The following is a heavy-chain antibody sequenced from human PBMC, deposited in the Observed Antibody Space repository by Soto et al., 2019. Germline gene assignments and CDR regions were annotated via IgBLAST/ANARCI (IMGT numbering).Heavy chain of an antibody. J-gene: IGHJ4*02. CDR2: INPSTGST. V-gene: IGHV1-46*01. CDR1: GHTFTYYY. CDR3: ARSPYSSGSYYPIDY. D-gene: IGHD3-22*01. Sequence: ASVKVSCKASGHTFTYYYIHWVRQAPGQGFEWMGVINPSTGSTTYAQKFQGRVTMTRDTSTSTVYMELGSLRSEDTAVYYCARSPYSSGSYYPIDYWGQGTLVTVSS.